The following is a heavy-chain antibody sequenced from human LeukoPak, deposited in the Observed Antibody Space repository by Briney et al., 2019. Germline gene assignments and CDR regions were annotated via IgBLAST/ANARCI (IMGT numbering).Heavy chain of an antibody. CDR1: GFTFRRYS. D-gene: IGHD3-16*01. CDR3: VRDFVDKSVGGGAVSHAYYYYYMDV. Sequence: GGSLRLSCAASGFTFRRYSMSWVRQAPGKGLEWVSTINWSSDYIYYADSVEGRFTISRDNAKNSMCLEMNSLRAEDTAVYFCVRDFVDKSVGGGAVSHAYYYYYMDVWGKGTTVTVSS. CDR2: INWSSDYI. J-gene: IGHJ6*03. V-gene: IGHV3-21*01.